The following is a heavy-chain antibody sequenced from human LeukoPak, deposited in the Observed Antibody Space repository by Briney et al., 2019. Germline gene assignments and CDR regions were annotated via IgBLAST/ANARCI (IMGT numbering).Heavy chain of an antibody. D-gene: IGHD3-10*01. Sequence: GGPLRLSCVASGFSFSGSGMHWVRPASGKGLEWVGHIRSKANSYATTYAASVKGRFTVSRDDSKNTVYLQMNSLKTEDTAVYYCSSYGSGSYYRPYYWGQGTLVTVSS. J-gene: IGHJ4*02. CDR3: SSYGSGSYYRPYY. V-gene: IGHV3-73*01. CDR1: GFSFSGSG. CDR2: IRSKANSYAT.